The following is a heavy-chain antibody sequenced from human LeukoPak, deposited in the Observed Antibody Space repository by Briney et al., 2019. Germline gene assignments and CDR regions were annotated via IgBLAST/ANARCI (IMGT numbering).Heavy chain of an antibody. CDR3: TTGEILGS. CDR2: IKRKTDGGTT. V-gene: IGHV3-15*01. Sequence: KSGGSLRLSCAASGFTFSNAWMSWVRQAPGKGLEWVGRIKRKTDGGTTDYAAPVKGRFTISRDDSKNTLYLQMNSLKTEDTAVYYCTTGEILGSWGQGTLVTVSS. CDR1: GFTFSNAW. J-gene: IGHJ5*02. D-gene: IGHD2/OR15-2a*01.